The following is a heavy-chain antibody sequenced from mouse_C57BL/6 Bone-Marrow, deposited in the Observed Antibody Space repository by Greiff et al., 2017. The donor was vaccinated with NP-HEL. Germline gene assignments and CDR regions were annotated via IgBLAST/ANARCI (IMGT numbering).Heavy chain of an antibody. CDR3: ARHDPTAGDFDV. Sequence: EVQLVESGGGLVQPGGSLKLSCAASGFTFSDYYMYWVRQTPEKRLEWVAYISNGGGSTYYPDTVKGRFTISRDNAKNTLYLQMSRLKSEDTAMYYCARHDPTAGDFDVWGTGTTVTVAS. CDR2: ISNGGGST. CDR1: GFTFSDYY. D-gene: IGHD1-2*01. V-gene: IGHV5-12*01. J-gene: IGHJ1*03.